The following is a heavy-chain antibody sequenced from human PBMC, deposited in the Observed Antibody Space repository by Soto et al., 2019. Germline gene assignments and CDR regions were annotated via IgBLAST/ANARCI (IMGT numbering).Heavy chain of an antibody. Sequence: QEQVVQSGPAMKEPGSSVKVSCRASGIMSSGYGFSWVRQAPGQGLEWVGRINPILDSTHYAQKFQGRVTITVDESTSTSYMELSSLRSEDTAIYYCARGRGYSGDDHYYYFDMDVWGQGTTVNVSS. J-gene: IGHJ6*02. CDR2: INPILDST. CDR3: ARGRGYSGDDHYYYFDMDV. D-gene: IGHD5-12*01. V-gene: IGHV1-69*11. CDR1: GIMSSGYG.